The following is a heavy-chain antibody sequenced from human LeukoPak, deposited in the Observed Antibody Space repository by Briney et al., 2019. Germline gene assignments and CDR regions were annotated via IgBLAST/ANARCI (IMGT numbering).Heavy chain of an antibody. D-gene: IGHD6-19*01. J-gene: IGHJ4*02. CDR3: ARDSLPMAVTGPFDH. CDR2: IWFDGSNI. Sequence: QPGRSLRLSCAASGFNFSSYGMHWVRQAPGKGLEWVTSIWFDGSNIHYADPVKGRVIISRDSSKSALYLQMNSLRAEDTAIYYCARDSLPMAVTGPFDHWGQGALVTVSS. V-gene: IGHV3-33*01. CDR1: GFNFSSYG.